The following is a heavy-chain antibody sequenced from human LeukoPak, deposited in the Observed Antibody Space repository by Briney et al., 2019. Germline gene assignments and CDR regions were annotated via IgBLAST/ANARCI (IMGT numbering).Heavy chain of an antibody. CDR3: ARAAYSSTWYSRYFDL. CDR2: ISYDGSKK. D-gene: IGHD6-13*01. CDR1: GFTFSSYG. Sequence: GGSLRLSCAASGFTFSSYGMHWVRQAPGKGLEWVAIISYDGSKKYYADSVKGRFTISRDNSKNTVYLQMNSLRAGDTAVYYCARAAYSSTWYSRYFDLWGRGTLVTVSS. J-gene: IGHJ2*01. V-gene: IGHV3-33*05.